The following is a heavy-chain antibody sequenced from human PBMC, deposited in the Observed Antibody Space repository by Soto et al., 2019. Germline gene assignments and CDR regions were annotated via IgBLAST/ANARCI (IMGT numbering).Heavy chain of an antibody. CDR1: GFTFSSYS. V-gene: IGHV3-21*01. Sequence: GGSLRLSCAASGFTFSSYSMNWVRQAPGKGLEWVSSISSSSSYIYYADSVKGRFTISRDNAKNSLYLQMNSLRAEDTAVYYCARDSTGTRRERVDYYYGMDVWGQGTTVTVPS. CDR2: ISSSSSYI. CDR3: ARDSTGTRRERVDYYYGMDV. D-gene: IGHD1-7*01. J-gene: IGHJ6*02.